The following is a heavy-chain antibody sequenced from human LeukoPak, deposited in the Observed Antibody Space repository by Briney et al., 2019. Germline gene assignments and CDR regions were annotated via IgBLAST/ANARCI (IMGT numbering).Heavy chain of an antibody. J-gene: IGHJ4*02. CDR1: GGSFSGYY. CDR3: ARGVLRYFDWLNYFDY. Sequence: SETLSLTCAVYGGSFSGYYWSWIRQPPGKGLEWIGEINHSGSTNYNPSPKSRVTISVDTSKNQFSLKLSSVTAADTAVYYCARGVLRYFDWLNYFDYWGQGTLVTVSS. D-gene: IGHD3-9*01. CDR2: INHSGST. V-gene: IGHV4-34*01.